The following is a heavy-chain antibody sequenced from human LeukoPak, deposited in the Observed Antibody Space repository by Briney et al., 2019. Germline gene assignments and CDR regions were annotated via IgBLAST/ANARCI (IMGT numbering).Heavy chain of an antibody. CDR3: ARFLHCSSNNCSPPRFDY. CDR1: GGSFRGYY. J-gene: IGHJ4*02. V-gene: IGHV4-34*01. CDR2: INYRGSA. D-gene: IGHD2-2*01. Sequence: PSETLSLTCAVYGGSFRGYYWSWIPQHPGKGPGGIGEINYRGSANFNPSLKSRVTISVDTAQEPFSLKLSSVTAADTAVYYCARFLHCSSNNCSPPRFDYWGQGTLVTVSS.